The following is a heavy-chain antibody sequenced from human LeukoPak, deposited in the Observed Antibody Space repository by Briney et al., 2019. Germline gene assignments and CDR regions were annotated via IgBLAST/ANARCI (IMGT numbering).Heavy chain of an antibody. D-gene: IGHD6-13*01. CDR1: GFTFSSYA. CDR2: ISGSGGIT. Sequence: PGGSLRLSCAASGFTFSSYAMSWVRQAPGKGLEWVSVISGSGGITYYADSVKGRFTISRDNSKNTLYLQMNSLRAEDTAVYYCAKSPGTNIAAYFDYWGQGTLVTVSS. J-gene: IGHJ4*02. CDR3: AKSPGTNIAAYFDY. V-gene: IGHV3-23*01.